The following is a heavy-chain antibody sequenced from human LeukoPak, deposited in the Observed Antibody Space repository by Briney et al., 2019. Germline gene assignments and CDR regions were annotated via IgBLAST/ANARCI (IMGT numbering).Heavy chain of an antibody. Sequence: SETLSLTCAVYGGSFSGYYWSWIRQPPGKGLEWIGEINHSGSTNYNPSLKSRVTISVDTSKNQFSLKLSSVTAAGTAVYYCARGGISSSWYRPNWFDPWGQGTPVTVSS. CDR2: INHSGST. J-gene: IGHJ5*02. CDR1: GGSFSGYY. CDR3: ARGGISSSWYRPNWFDP. V-gene: IGHV4-34*01. D-gene: IGHD6-13*01.